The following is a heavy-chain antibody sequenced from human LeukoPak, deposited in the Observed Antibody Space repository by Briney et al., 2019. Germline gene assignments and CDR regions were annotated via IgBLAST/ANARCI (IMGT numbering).Heavy chain of an antibody. CDR3: ARGKKYCSSTSCYRVDY. Sequence: GVSVKVSCKASGYTFTSYDINWVRQATGQGLEWMGWMNPNSGNTGYAQKFQGRVTMTRNTSISTAYMELSSLRSEDTAVYYCARGKKYCSSTSCYRVDYWGQGTLVTVSS. D-gene: IGHD2-2*01. V-gene: IGHV1-8*01. J-gene: IGHJ4*02. CDR2: MNPNSGNT. CDR1: GYTFTSYD.